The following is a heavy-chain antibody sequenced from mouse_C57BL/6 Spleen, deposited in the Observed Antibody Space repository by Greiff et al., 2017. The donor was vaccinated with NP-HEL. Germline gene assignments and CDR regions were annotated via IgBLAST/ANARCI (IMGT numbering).Heavy chain of an antibody. CDR2: INPNNGGT. V-gene: IGHV1-26*01. CDR3: ARGAQGTYAY. CDR1: GYTFTDYY. D-gene: IGHD3-2*02. Sequence: EVQLQQSGPELVKPGASVKISCKASGYTFTDYYMNWVKQSHGKSLEWIGDINPNNGGTSYNQKFKGKATLTVDKSSSTAYMELRSLTSEDPAVYYVARGAQGTYAYWGQGTPVTVSA. J-gene: IGHJ3*01.